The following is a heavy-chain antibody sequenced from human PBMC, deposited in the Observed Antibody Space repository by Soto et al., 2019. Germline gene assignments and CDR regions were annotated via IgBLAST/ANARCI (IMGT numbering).Heavy chain of an antibody. CDR2: IWYDGSNK. CDR3: ARGMVAAAAPAFDY. J-gene: IGHJ4*02. V-gene: IGHV3-33*01. Sequence: QVQLVESGGGVVQPGRSLRLSCAASGFTFSSYGMHWVRQAPGKGLEWVAVIWYDGSNKYYADSGKGRFTISRDNSKNALYLQMNSLRAEDTAVYYCARGMVAAAAPAFDYWGQGTLVTVSS. D-gene: IGHD6-13*01. CDR1: GFTFSSYG.